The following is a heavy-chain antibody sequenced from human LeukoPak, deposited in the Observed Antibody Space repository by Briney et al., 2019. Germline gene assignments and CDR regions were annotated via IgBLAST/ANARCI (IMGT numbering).Heavy chain of an antibody. V-gene: IGHV4-61*08. CDR3: ARDTGYLGSNYGMDV. D-gene: IGHD3-22*01. CDR1: GGSISSGGYY. Sequence: PSETLSLTCTVSGGSISSGGYYWSWIRQPPGKGLEWIGYIFYSGSTNCNPSLKSRVTISVDTSKNQFSLNLSSVTAADTAIYYCARDTGYLGSNYGMDVWGQGTTVTVSS. CDR2: IFYSGST. J-gene: IGHJ6*02.